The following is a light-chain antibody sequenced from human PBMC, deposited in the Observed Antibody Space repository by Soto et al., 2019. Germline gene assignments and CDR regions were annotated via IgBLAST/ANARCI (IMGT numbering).Light chain of an antibody. Sequence: IQMTQSPSTRSASVVDRVTITCRASHNIERWMAWYQQKPGKAPSLLIFDASTLHRGVPSRFSGSGSGTDFTLTISSLQPDDFATYYCQQFAISTTFGQGTKVDIK. CDR3: QQFAISTT. V-gene: IGKV1-5*01. CDR1: HNIERW. J-gene: IGKJ1*01. CDR2: DAS.